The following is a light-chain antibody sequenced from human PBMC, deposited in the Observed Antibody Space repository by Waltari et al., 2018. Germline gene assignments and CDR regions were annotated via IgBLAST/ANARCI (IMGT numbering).Light chain of an antibody. CDR3: AAWDDSLSGHWV. V-gene: IGLV1-47*01. Sequence: QSVLTQPPSASGTPGQRVTISCSGSSSTIGSNYVYGYQQPPGTAPKLLIYRNNQRPAGVPDRFSGSKSGTSASLAISGLRSEDEADYYCAAWDDSLSGHWVFGGGTKLTVL. CDR1: SSTIGSNY. J-gene: IGLJ3*02. CDR2: RNN.